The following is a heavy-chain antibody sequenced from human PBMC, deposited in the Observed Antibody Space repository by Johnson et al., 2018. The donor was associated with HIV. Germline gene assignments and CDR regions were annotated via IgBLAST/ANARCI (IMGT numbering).Heavy chain of an antibody. J-gene: IGHJ3*02. Sequence: VQLVESGGGLVQPGGSLRLSCAASGFTVSSNYMSWVRQAPGKGLEWVSVIYSGGSTYYADSVKGRFTIYRDNSKNTLYLQMSSLRPEDTAVYYCARGGMWFGGYDAFDIWGQGTMVTVSS. V-gene: IGHV3-66*02. CDR2: IYSGGST. D-gene: IGHD3-10*01. CDR3: ARGGMWFGGYDAFDI. CDR1: GFTVSSNY.